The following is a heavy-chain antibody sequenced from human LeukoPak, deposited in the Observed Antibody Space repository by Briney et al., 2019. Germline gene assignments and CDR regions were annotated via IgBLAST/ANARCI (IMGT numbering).Heavy chain of an antibody. CDR1: GGSFSGYY. D-gene: IGHD6-13*01. V-gene: IGHV4-34*01. J-gene: IGHJ4*02. CDR3: ARYKTGYSSSWRRFDC. Sequence: SETLSLTCAVYGGSFSGYYWSWIRQPPGKGLEWIGEINHSGSTNYNPSLKSRVTISVDTSKNQFSLKLSSVTAADTAVYYCARYKTGYSSSWRRFDCWGQGTLVTVSS. CDR2: INHSGST.